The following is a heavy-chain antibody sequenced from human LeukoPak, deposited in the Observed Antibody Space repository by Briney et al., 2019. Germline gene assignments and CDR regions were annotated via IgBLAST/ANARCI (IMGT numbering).Heavy chain of an antibody. CDR1: GFTLSDYY. Sequence: PGGSLRLSCAASGFTLSDYYMDWVRQAPGKGLEWVGRTKNKADSYTTEYAASVRGRFTISRDDSKNSLYLQMNGLTTEDTAVYYCARGASGSFEYWGQGTLVTVSS. CDR3: ARGASGSFEY. J-gene: IGHJ4*02. V-gene: IGHV3-72*01. D-gene: IGHD3-10*01. CDR2: TKNKADSYTT.